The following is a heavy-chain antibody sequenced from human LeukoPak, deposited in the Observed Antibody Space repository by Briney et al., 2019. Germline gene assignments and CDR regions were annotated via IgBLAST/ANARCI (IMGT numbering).Heavy chain of an antibody. CDR3: ARQDRYGPLDY. J-gene: IGHJ4*02. V-gene: IGHV4-39*01. Sequence: PSETLSLTXTVSGGSISSSSYYWGWIRQPPGKGLEWIGSIYYSGSTYYNPSLKSRVTISVDTSKNQFSLKLSSVTAADTAVYYCARQDRYGPLDYWGQGTLVTVSS. CDR1: GGSISSSSYY. CDR2: IYYSGST. D-gene: IGHD1-1*01.